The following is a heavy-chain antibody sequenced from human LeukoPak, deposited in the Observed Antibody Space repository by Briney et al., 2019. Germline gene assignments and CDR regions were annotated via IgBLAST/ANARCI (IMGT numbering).Heavy chain of an antibody. CDR2: IYYSGST. CDR1: GGSFSGYY. CDR3: ATYYYDSSGYYYHDY. J-gene: IGHJ4*02. D-gene: IGHD3-22*01. V-gene: IGHV4-59*08. Sequence: PSETLSLTCAVYGGSFSGYYWSWIRQPPGKGLEWIGYIYYSGSTNYNPSLKSRVTISVDTSKNQFSLKLSSVTAADTAVYYCATYYYDSSGYYYHDYWGQGTLVTVSS.